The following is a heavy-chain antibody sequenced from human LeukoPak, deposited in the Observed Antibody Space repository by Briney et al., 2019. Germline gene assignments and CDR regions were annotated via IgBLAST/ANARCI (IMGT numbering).Heavy chain of an antibody. CDR3: ATGGTSSWSDFDY. V-gene: IGHV3-30-3*01. CDR2: MSYDGSSK. Sequence: GGSLRLSCAASGFTFSSYWMSWVRQTPGNGLEWLAVMSYDGSSKFYVDSVKGRFTISRDNSRNTLYLQMDSLRAEDTAVYYCATGGTSSWSDFDYWGQGALVTVSS. J-gene: IGHJ4*02. CDR1: GFTFSSYW. D-gene: IGHD6-13*01.